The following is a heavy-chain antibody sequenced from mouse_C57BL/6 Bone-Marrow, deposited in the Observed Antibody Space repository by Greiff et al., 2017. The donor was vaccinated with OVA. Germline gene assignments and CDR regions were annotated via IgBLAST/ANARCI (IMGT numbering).Heavy chain of an antibody. CDR2: ISSGSSTI. CDR3: ARRDLLYAMDY. Sequence: DVQLVESGGGLVKPGGSLKLSCAASGFTFSDYGMHWVRQAPEKGLEWVAYISSGSSTIYYADTVKGRFTISRDNAKNTLFLQMTSLRSEDTAMYYCARRDLLYAMDYWGQGTSVTVSS. D-gene: IGHD2-1*01. V-gene: IGHV5-17*01. J-gene: IGHJ4*01. CDR1: GFTFSDYG.